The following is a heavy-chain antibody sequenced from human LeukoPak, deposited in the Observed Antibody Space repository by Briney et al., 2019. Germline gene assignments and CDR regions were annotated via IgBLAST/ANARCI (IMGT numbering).Heavy chain of an antibody. V-gene: IGHV1-69*13. CDR2: IIPIFGTA. D-gene: IGHD6-13*01. CDR1: GGTFSSYA. J-gene: IGHJ4*02. CDR3: ARASERYSSSWLLDY. Sequence: ASVKVSCKASGGTFSSYAISWVRQAPGQGLEWMGGIIPIFGTASYAQKFQGRVTITADESTSTAYMELSSLRSEDTAVYYCARASERYSSSWLLDYWGQGTLVTVSS.